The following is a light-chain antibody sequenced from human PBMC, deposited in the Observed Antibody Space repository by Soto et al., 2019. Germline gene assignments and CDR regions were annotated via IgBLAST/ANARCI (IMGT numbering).Light chain of an antibody. CDR1: SSDVGSYNS. Sequence: QSALTQPASGSGSPGQSITISCTGTSSDVGSYNSVAWYQHNPGKAPKLMIYDVSNRPSGVSSPFSGSKSANTASLSISGLQADAEADDNCSSYTTISTLVFGTGTKLPVL. CDR3: SSYTTISTLV. V-gene: IGLV2-14*01. CDR2: DVS. J-gene: IGLJ1*01.